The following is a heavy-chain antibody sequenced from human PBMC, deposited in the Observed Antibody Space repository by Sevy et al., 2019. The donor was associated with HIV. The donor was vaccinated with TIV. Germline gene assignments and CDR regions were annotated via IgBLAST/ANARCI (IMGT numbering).Heavy chain of an antibody. CDR1: GFTVSGNY. CDR3: AGDRYYDASGYYYYYYGMDV. Sequence: GGSLRLSCEASGFTVSGNYMAWVRLAPGKGLEWVSLIDSGGSTYYADSVKGRFTISRDNAKNTLYLQMNPLRAEDTAVYFCAGDRYYDASGYYYYYYGMDVWGQRTTVTVSS. V-gene: IGHV3-66*01. J-gene: IGHJ6*02. D-gene: IGHD3-22*01. CDR2: IDSGGST.